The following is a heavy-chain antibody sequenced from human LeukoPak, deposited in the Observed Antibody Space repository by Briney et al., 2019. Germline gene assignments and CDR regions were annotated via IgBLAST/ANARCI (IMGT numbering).Heavy chain of an antibody. V-gene: IGHV1-18*04. J-gene: IGHJ4*02. CDR2: ISAYNSNT. CDR3: AIRTTGTTFDY. CDR1: GYTFTSYG. Sequence: ASVKVSCKASGYTFTSYGISWVRQAPGQGLEWMGWISAYNSNTNYAQKLQGRVTMTTDTSTSTAYMELRSLRSDDTAAYYCAIRTTGTTFDYWGQGTLVTVSS. D-gene: IGHD1-1*01.